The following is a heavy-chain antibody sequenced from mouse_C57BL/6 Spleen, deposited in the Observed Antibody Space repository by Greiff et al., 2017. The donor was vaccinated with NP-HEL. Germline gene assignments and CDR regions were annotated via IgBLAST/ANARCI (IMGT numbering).Heavy chain of an antibody. V-gene: IGHV5-6*01. CDR3: ARHEGGTTVVATDY. J-gene: IGHJ2*01. CDR2: ISSGGSYT. D-gene: IGHD1-1*01. Sequence: EVMLVESGGDLVKPGGSLKLSCAASGFTFSSYGMSWVRQTPDKRLEWVATISSGGSYTYYPDSVKGRFTISRDNAKNTLYLQMSSLKSEDTAMYYCARHEGGTTVVATDYWGQGTTLTVSS. CDR1: GFTFSSYG.